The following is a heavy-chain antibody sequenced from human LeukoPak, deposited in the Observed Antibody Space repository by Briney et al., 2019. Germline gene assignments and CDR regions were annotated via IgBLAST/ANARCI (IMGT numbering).Heavy chain of an antibody. Sequence: ASVKVSCKASGYTFTSYYMHWMRQAPGQGPEWMGKINPSSGITSYPQRFQGRVTLTRDTSTSTVYMELSSLISDDTAVYYCAIFLDSSGYYRVDYWGQGTLVTVSS. CDR1: GYTFTSYY. V-gene: IGHV1-46*01. CDR2: INPSSGIT. D-gene: IGHD3-22*01. CDR3: AIFLDSSGYYRVDY. J-gene: IGHJ4*02.